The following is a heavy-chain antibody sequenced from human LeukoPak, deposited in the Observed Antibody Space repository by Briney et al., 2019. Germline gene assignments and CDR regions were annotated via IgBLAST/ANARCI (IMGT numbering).Heavy chain of an antibody. D-gene: IGHD4-23*01. CDR1: GYSFTSYW. Sequence: GESLKISCTGSGYSFTSYWIGWLRQMPGKGLEWMGIMYPGDSDTRYSASFQGQVTISVDKSISTAYLQWSSLKASDTAMYYCGRHLYGGNSAIDYWGQGTLVTVSS. CDR2: MYPGDSDT. CDR3: GRHLYGGNSAIDY. V-gene: IGHV5-51*01. J-gene: IGHJ4*02.